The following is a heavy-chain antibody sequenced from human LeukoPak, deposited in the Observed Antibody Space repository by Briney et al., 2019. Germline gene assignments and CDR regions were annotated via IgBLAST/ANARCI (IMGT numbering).Heavy chain of an antibody. CDR1: GFTFSSYA. CDR3: AKDTRTGYYIGYYFDY. J-gene: IGHJ4*02. CDR2: IRYDGNNK. D-gene: IGHD3/OR15-3a*01. Sequence: GGSLRLSCAASGFTFSSYAMSWVRQAPGKGLEWVAFIRYDGNNKYYADSVKGRFTISRDNSKNTLYLQMNSLRAEDTAVYYCAKDTRTGYYIGYYFDYWGQGTLVTVSS. V-gene: IGHV3-30*02.